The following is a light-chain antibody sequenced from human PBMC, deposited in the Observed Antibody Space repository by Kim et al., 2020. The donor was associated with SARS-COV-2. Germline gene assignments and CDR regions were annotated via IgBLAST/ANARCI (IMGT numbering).Light chain of an antibody. CDR1: QSVNSNN. V-gene: IGKV3-20*01. CDR3: QQYGSLWT. CDR2: GTS. J-gene: IGKJ1*01. Sequence: LSPGEKATLSCRASQSVNSNNFAWYQQKPGQAPRLLIYGTSSRATGIPDRFSGSGSETDFTLTITRLEPDDFAVYYCQQYGSLWTFGQGTKVDIK.